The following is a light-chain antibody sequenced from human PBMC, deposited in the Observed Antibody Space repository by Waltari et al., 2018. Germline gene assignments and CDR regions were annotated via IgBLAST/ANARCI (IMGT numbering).Light chain of an antibody. J-gene: IGKJ3*01. CDR3: LHRSNWPPLFT. V-gene: IGKV3-11*01. CDR2: DTF. CDR1: QSVSRY. Sequence: EIVLTQSPVTLSLSPGERATLSCRASQSVSRYLAWYQQKPGQAPRLLIYDTFSRASGIPARFSGSGSGTGFTLTISSLEPEDFAVYYCLHRSNWPPLFTFGPGTKVDIK.